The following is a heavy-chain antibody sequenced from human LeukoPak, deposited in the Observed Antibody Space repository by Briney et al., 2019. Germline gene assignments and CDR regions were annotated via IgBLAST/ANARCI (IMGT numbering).Heavy chain of an antibody. CDR3: ASVGGPHEYGMDV. J-gene: IGHJ6*02. D-gene: IGHD1-26*01. Sequence: SQTLSLTCAVSGGSISSGGYSWSWIRQPPGKGLEWIGYIYYSGSTNYNPSLKSRVTISVDTSKNQFSLKLSSVTAADTAVYYCASVGGPHEYGMDVWGQGTTVTVSS. CDR1: GGSISSGGYS. V-gene: IGHV4-30-4*07. CDR2: IYYSGST.